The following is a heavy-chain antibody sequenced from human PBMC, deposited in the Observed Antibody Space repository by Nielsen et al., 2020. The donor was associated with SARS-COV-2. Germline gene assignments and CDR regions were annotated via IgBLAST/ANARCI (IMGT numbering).Heavy chain of an antibody. J-gene: IGHJ5*02. V-gene: IGHV1-3*01. Sequence: ASVKVSCKAPGYTFTSYAMHWVRQAPGQRLEWMGWINAGNGNTKYSQKFQGRVTITRDTSASTAYMELSSLRSEDTAVYYCARGRGYSSSRWFDPWGQGALVTVSS. CDR2: INAGNGNT. D-gene: IGHD5-18*01. CDR1: GYTFTSYA. CDR3: ARGRGYSSSRWFDP.